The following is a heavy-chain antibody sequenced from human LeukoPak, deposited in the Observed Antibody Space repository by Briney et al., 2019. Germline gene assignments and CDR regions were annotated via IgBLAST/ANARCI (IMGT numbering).Heavy chain of an antibody. CDR3: AMRIYYSGSWRGFDY. J-gene: IGHJ4*02. Sequence: HGESLKISCKGSGYRFASYWIAWVRQTPGKGLEWMGIIYPGDSDTRYSPPFQGQVTISADKSDSTAYLQWSSLQASDTAIYYCAMRIYYSGSWRGFDYWGQGTPVTVSS. CDR1: GYRFASYW. D-gene: IGHD6-25*01. V-gene: IGHV5-51*01. CDR2: IYPGDSDT.